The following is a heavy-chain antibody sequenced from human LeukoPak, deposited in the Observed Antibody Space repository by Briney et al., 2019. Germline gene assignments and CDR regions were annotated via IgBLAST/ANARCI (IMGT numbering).Heavy chain of an antibody. CDR2: ISGSGGST. V-gene: IGHV3-23*01. CDR1: GFTFSSYA. J-gene: IGHJ4*02. D-gene: IGHD3-22*01. CDR3: AKDPYYYDSSGYYDDTHY. Sequence: GGSLRLSCAASGFTFSSYAMSWVRQAPGKGLEWVSAISGSGGSTYYADSVKGRFTISRDNSKNTLYLQMNSLRAEDTAVYYCAKDPYYYDSSGYYDDTHYWGQGTLVTVSS.